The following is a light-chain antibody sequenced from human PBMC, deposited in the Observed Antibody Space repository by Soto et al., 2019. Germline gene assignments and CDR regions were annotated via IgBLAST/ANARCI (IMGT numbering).Light chain of an antibody. CDR2: DAS. J-gene: IGKJ1*01. CDR3: QQYETFSGT. V-gene: IGKV1-5*01. Sequence: DIQMTQSPSILSASVGDRVTITCRASLNIYSWLAWYQQLPGKAPKLLIYDASTLESGVPSRFSGSGSGTQFTLTISSLQPDDFATYYCQQYETFSGTFGPGTKVEI. CDR1: LNIYSW.